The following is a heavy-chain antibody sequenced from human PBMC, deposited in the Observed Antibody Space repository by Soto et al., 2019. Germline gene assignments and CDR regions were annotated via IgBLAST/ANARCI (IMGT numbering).Heavy chain of an antibody. D-gene: IGHD3-3*01. V-gene: IGHV1-18*01. J-gene: IGHJ3*02. Sequence: QVQLVQSGAEVKKPGASVKVSCKASGYTFTSYGINWVRQAPGQGLEWMGWISAYNGNTNYAQKLQGRVTMTTDRSTSTAHMEGRTLRSTDTAVYYCARERVLTGRRDAWDIWGQGTMVTVSS. CDR2: ISAYNGNT. CDR3: ARERVLTGRRDAWDI. CDR1: GYTFTSYG.